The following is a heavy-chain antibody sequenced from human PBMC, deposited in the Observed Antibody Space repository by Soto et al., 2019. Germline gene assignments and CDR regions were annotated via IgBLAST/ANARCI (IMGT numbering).Heavy chain of an antibody. Sequence: SETLSLTCTVSGGSISSGGYYWSWIRQHPGKGLEWIGYIYYSGSTYYNPSLKSRVTISVDTSKNQFSLKLSSVTAADTAVYYCARDLGFWSGYPDNYGMDVWRQRTTVTVSS. CDR3: ARDLGFWSGYPDNYGMDV. CDR2: IYYSGST. J-gene: IGHJ6*02. D-gene: IGHD3-3*01. CDR1: GGSISSGGYY. V-gene: IGHV4-31*03.